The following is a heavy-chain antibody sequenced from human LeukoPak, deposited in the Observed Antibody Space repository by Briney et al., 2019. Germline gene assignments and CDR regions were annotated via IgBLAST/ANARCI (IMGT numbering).Heavy chain of an antibody. V-gene: IGHV4-59*01. Sequence: PSETLSLTCTVSGGSISRYYWSWIRQPPGTGLEWIGYIYYTGRADYNPSLKSRVSMSVDTSKNQFSLRVNYMTAADTAVYYCARGDFWSGAPTDWGQGTLVTVSS. D-gene: IGHD3-3*01. CDR1: GGSISRYY. CDR2: IYYTGRA. CDR3: ARGDFWSGAPTD. J-gene: IGHJ4*02.